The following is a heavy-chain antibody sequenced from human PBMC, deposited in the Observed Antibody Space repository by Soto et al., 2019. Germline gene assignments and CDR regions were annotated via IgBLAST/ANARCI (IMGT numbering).Heavy chain of an antibody. CDR3: ARGRWDYDFWSGFRDYYYMDV. Sequence: QVQLQQWGAGLLKPSETLSLTCAVYGGSFSGYYWSWIRQPPGKGLEWIGEINHSGSTNYNPSLKSRVTISVETSKNQFSLKLSSVTAADTAVYYCARGRWDYDFWSGFRDYYYMDVWGKGTTVTVSS. J-gene: IGHJ6*03. CDR1: GGSFSGYY. D-gene: IGHD3-3*01. CDR2: INHSGST. V-gene: IGHV4-34*01.